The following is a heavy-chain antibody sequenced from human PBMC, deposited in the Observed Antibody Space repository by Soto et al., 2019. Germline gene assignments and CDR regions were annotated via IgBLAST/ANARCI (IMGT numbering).Heavy chain of an antibody. CDR2: IYPADSET. J-gene: IGHJ3*02. CDR1: GYTFPNYW. CDR3: ARVGADYVWAFEI. V-gene: IGHV5-51*01. D-gene: IGHD3-16*01. Sequence: EVQFVQSGAEVKKPGESLKISCKGSGYTFPNYWIGWVRQMPGKGLAWMAIIYPADSETRYSPSFQGQVTISADKSISTAYLQWSSLKASDTAMYYCARVGADYVWAFEIWGQGTMVTVSS.